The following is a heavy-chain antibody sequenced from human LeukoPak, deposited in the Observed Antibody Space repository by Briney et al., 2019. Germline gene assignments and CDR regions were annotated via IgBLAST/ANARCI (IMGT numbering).Heavy chain of an antibody. CDR3: AKDGPYSSSWSYYYYYYGMDV. Sequence: QPGGSLRLSCAASGFTFSSYGMHWVRQAPGKGLEGVAVRSYGGSNKYYADSVKGRFTISRDNSKSTLYLQMNSLRAEDTAVYYCAKDGPYSSSWSYYYYYYGMDVWGQGTTVTVSS. CDR2: RSYGGSNK. V-gene: IGHV3-30*18. D-gene: IGHD6-13*01. CDR1: GFTFSSYG. J-gene: IGHJ6*02.